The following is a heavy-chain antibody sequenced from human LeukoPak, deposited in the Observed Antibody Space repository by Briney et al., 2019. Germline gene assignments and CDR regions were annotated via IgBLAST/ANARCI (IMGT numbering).Heavy chain of an antibody. Sequence: PSETLSLTCAVYGGSFSGYYWSWIRQPSGKGLEWIGEINHSGSTNYNPSLKSRVTISVDTSKNQFSLKLSSVTAADTAVYYCARGRFGVNWGQGTLVTVSS. CDR2: INHSGST. D-gene: IGHD3-10*01. J-gene: IGHJ4*02. CDR3: ARGRFGVN. CDR1: GGSFSGYY. V-gene: IGHV4-34*01.